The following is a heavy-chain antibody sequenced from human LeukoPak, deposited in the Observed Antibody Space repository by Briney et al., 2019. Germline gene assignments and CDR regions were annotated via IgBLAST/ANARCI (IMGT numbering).Heavy chain of an antibody. J-gene: IGHJ6*03. Sequence: SVKVSCKASGGTFSSYAISWVRQAPGQGLEWMRGIIPIFGTANYAQKFQGRVTITTDESTSTAYMEPSSLRSEDTAVYYCARGVKRWLQDHYYMDVWGRGTTVTVSS. D-gene: IGHD5-24*01. CDR1: GGTFSSYA. CDR2: IIPIFGTA. V-gene: IGHV1-69*05. CDR3: ARGVKRWLQDHYYMDV.